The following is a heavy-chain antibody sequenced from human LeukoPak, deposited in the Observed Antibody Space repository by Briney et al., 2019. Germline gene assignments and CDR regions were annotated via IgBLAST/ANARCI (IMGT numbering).Heavy chain of an antibody. CDR2: ISSSSSYI. V-gene: IGHV3-21*01. CDR1: GVTFSSYS. D-gene: IGHD3-22*01. J-gene: IGHJ4*02. CDR3: ASHYDSSGYYFDY. Sequence: GGSLRLSCADSGVTFSSYSMHWVRQAPGKELEWVSSISSSSSYIYYADSVKGRFTISRDNAKNSLYLQMNSLRAEDTAVYYCASHYDSSGYYFDYWGQGTLVTVSS.